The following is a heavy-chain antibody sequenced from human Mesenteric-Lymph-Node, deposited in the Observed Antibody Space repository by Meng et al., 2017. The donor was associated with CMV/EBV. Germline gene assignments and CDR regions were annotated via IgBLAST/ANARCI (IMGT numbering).Heavy chain of an antibody. D-gene: IGHD1-26*01. J-gene: IGHJ4*02. V-gene: IGHV4-34*01. CDR1: GGSFSGYY. CDR3: ARDRERRSPGNY. Sequence: SQTLSLTCAVYGGSFSGYYWSWIRQPPGKGLEWIGEINYSGSTNYNPSLKSRVTISVDTSKNQFSLKLSSVTAADTAVYYCARDRERRSPGNYWGQGTLVTVSS. CDR2: INYSGST.